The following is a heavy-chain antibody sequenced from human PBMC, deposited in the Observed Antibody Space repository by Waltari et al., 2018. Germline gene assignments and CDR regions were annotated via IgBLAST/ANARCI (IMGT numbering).Heavy chain of an antibody. J-gene: IGHJ4*02. CDR1: GYTFTGYS. CDR2: INPNSGGT. D-gene: IGHD3-22*01. V-gene: IGHV1-2*02. CDR3: ARDYYDSSGYPGY. Sequence: QVQLVQSGPEVKKPGASVKVSCKASGYTFTGYSMHWVRQAPGQGLEWMGWINPNSGGTNYAQKFQGRVTMTRDTSISTAYMELSRLRSDDTAVYYCARDYYDSSGYPGYWGQGTLVTVSS.